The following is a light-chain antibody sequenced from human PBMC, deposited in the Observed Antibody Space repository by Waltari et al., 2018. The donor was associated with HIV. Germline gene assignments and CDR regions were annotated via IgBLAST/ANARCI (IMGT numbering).Light chain of an antibody. Sequence: DIVMTQSPLSLPVTPGEPASISCRSSQSLLHSDGYNYLDWYLQKPGQSPQLLIYLGSNRASGVPDRFSGSGSGTDFTLKISRVEAEDVGVYYGMQSFHLNTFGQGTKLEIK. J-gene: IGKJ2*01. CDR2: LGS. CDR1: QSLLHSDGYNY. CDR3: MQSFHLNT. V-gene: IGKV2-28*01.